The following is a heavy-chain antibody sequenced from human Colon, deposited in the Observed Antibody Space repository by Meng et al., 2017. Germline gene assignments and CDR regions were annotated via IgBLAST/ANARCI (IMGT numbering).Heavy chain of an antibody. V-gene: IGHV4-34*01. CDR3: ARSLGYYDYVWGSYPPGY. Sequence: QVQLQQWGAGRLKPSETLSLTCAVYGGSFSGYYWSWIRQPPGKGLEWIGEINHSGSTNYNPSLKSRVTISVDTSKNQFSLKLSSVTAADTAVYYCARSLGYYDYVWGSYPPGYWGQGTLVTVSS. D-gene: IGHD3-16*01. CDR2: INHSGST. J-gene: IGHJ4*02. CDR1: GGSFSGYY.